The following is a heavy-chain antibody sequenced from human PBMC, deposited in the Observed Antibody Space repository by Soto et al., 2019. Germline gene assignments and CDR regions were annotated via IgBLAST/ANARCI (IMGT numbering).Heavy chain of an antibody. CDR1: GFTFSSYA. J-gene: IGHJ5*02. Sequence: GGSMRLSCAASGFTFSSYAMSWVRQAPGKGLEWVSAISGSGGSTYYADSVKGRFTISRDNSKNTLYLQMNSLRAEDTAVYYCAKDLGWNYVSWFDPWGQGTLVTSPQ. CDR3: AKDLGWNYVSWFDP. V-gene: IGHV3-23*01. CDR2: ISGSGGST. D-gene: IGHD1-7*01.